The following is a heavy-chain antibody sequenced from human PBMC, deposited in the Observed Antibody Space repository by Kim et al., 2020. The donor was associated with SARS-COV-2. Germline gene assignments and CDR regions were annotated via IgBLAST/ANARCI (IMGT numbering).Heavy chain of an antibody. Sequence: GGSLRLSCAAPGFTFSNAWMSWVRQAPGKGLEWVGRIKSKTDGGTTDYAAPVKGRFSISRDDSKNTLYLQINSLKTEDTAVYYCTTRLNWYFDLWGRGTLVTVSS. J-gene: IGHJ2*01. CDR1: GFTFSNAW. CDR2: IKSKTDGGTT. CDR3: TTRLNWYFDL. V-gene: IGHV3-15*01.